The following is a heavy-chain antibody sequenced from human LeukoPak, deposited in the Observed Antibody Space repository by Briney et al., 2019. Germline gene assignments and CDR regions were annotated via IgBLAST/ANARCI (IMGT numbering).Heavy chain of an antibody. CDR2: IYSGGST. V-gene: IGHV3-53*01. CDR3: ARGQMATTYYYYYGMDV. J-gene: IGHJ6*02. D-gene: IGHD5-24*01. CDR1: GFTVSSNY. Sequence: GGSLRLSCAASGFTVSSNYMNWVRQAPGKGLEWVSVIYSGGSTYYADYVKGRFTISRDNSKNTLYLQMNSLRAEDTAVYYCARGQMATTYYYYYGMDVWGQGTTVTVS.